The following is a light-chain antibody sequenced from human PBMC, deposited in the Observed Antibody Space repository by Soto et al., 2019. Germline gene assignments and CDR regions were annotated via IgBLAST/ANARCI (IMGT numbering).Light chain of an antibody. V-gene: IGKV3D-20*02. Sequence: EFVLTQSPGTLSLSPGERATLSCRASQSFSSSYLAWYQQKPGQAPRLLIYDASNRATGIPARFSGSGSGTDFTLTISSLEPEDFAVYYCQQRSNWPPITFGQGTRLEI. CDR2: DAS. J-gene: IGKJ5*01. CDR3: QQRSNWPPIT. CDR1: QSFSSSY.